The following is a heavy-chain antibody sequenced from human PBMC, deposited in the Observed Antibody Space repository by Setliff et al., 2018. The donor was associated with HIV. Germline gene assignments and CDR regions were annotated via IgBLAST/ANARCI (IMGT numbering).Heavy chain of an antibody. CDR3: AKSGVRPHPSHDYYYYGMDV. CDR2: IWYDGSNK. Sequence: GGSLRLSCAASGFTFSSYGMHWVRQAPGKGLEWVAVIWYDGSNKYYADSVKDRFPISRDNSKNMLYLQMNSLRAEDTAVYYCAKSGVRPHPSHDYYYYGMDVWGQGTTVTVSS. CDR1: GFTFSSYG. J-gene: IGHJ6*02. D-gene: IGHD1-1*01. V-gene: IGHV3-33*06.